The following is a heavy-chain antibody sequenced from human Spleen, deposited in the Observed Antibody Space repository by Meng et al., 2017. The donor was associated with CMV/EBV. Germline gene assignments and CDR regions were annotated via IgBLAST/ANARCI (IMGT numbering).Heavy chain of an antibody. CDR1: GFTFSSCS. D-gene: IGHD3-10*01. CDR2: ISSTSTYI. J-gene: IGHJ6*02. Sequence: GESLKISCAASGFTFSSCSMNWVRQAPGKGLEWISFISSTSTYIDYADSVKGRFTISRDNARNSLFLQMNSLRAEDTAVYYCARDIRGSDFYYGMDVWGQGTTVTVSS. CDR3: ARDIRGSDFYYGMDV. V-gene: IGHV3-21*01.